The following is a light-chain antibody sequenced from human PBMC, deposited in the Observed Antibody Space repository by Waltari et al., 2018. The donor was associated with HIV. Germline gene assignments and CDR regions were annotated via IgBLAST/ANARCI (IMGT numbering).Light chain of an antibody. CDR1: SSNIGTNT. CDR3: AAWDDSLNIWV. J-gene: IGLJ3*02. V-gene: IGLV1-44*01. CDR2: SND. Sequence: QSVLTQPPSASGAPGQRVTISCSGSSSNIGTNTVNWYQQFPGMAPNVVIYSNDQRPSGVPDRFSGSKSGTSASLAISGLQSEDEADYFCAAWDDSLNIWVFGGGAKLTVL.